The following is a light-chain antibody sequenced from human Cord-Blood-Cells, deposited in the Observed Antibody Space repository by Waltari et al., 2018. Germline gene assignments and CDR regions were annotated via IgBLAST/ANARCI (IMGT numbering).Light chain of an antibody. CDR1: QSVSSN. J-gene: IGKJ1*01. V-gene: IGKV3-15*01. CDR3: QQYNNWPPWT. Sequence: EIVMTQSTATLSVSPGERATLSCRASQSVSSNLAGYQQKPGQAPRLLIYGASTRATGIPARFSVSGSGTEFTLTISSLQSEDFAVYYCQQYNNWPPWTFGQGTKVEIK. CDR2: GAS.